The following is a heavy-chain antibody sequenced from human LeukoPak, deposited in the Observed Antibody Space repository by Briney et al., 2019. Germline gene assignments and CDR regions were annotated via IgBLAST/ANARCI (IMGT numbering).Heavy chain of an antibody. D-gene: IGHD3-3*01. CDR2: ISYDGSNK. CDR1: GFTFSSYG. J-gene: IGHJ5*02. CDR3: ASQYYDFWSGYYTGAFDP. V-gene: IGHV3-30*03. Sequence: GGSLRLSCAASGFTFSSYGMHWVRQAPGKGLEWVAVISYDGSNKYYADSVKGRFTISRDNSKNTLYLQMNSLRAEDTAVYYCASQYYDFWSGYYTGAFDPWGQGTLVTVSS.